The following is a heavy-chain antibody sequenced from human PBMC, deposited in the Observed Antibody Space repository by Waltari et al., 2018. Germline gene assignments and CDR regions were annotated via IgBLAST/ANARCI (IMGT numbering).Heavy chain of an antibody. D-gene: IGHD6-6*01. J-gene: IGHJ1*01. CDR1: GGPFSGYS. CDR3: ARGDIAARLQD. CDR2: INLSGST. Sequence: QLHLLRWGAGLLKLSETLSPTCPVYGGPFSGYSASWIRQPPGKGLEWIGEINLSGSTNYNPSLKSRVTISLDTSKSQFSLKLSSVTAADTAVYYCARGDIAARLQDWGQGTLVTVSS. V-gene: IGHV4-34*01.